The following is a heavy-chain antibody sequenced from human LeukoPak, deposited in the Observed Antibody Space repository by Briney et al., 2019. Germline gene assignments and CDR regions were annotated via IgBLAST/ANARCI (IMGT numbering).Heavy chain of an antibody. D-gene: IGHD1-14*01. CDR2: ISGSGGST. CDR1: GFTFSSYA. V-gene: IGHV3-23*01. CDR3: AKNSNRNSYYYGMDV. Sequence: GGSLRLSCAASGFTFSSYAMSWVRQAPGKGLEWVSAISGSGGSTHYADSVKGRFTISRDNSKNTLYLQMNSLRAEDTAIYYCAKNSNRNSYYYGMDVWGQGTTVTVSS. J-gene: IGHJ6*02.